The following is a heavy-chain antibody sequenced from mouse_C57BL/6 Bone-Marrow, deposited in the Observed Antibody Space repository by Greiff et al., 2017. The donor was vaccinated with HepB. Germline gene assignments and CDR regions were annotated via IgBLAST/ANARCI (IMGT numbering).Heavy chain of an antibody. CDR2: IDPSDSYT. Sequence: QVQLQQPGAELVRPGTSVKLSCKASGYTFTSYWMHWVKQRPGQGLEWIGVIDPSDSYTNYNQKFKGKATLTVDTSSSTAYMQLSSLTSEDYAVYCCARWGPCPLYAMDYWGQGTSVTVSS. J-gene: IGHJ4*01. CDR1: GYTFTSYW. CDR3: ARWGPCPLYAMDY. V-gene: IGHV1-59*01.